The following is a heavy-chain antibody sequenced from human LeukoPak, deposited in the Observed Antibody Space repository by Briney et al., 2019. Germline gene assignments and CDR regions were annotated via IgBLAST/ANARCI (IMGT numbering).Heavy chain of an antibody. J-gene: IGHJ6*02. CDR3: ARVGCSGGSCYGGMDV. CDR1: GYTFTGYY. CDR2: INPNSGGT. Sequence: GASVKVSCKASGYTFTGYYMHWVRQAPGQGLEWMGWINPNSGGTNYAQKFQGWVTMTRDTSISTAYMELSRLRSDDTAVYYCARVGCSGGSCYGGMDVWGQGTTVTVSS. V-gene: IGHV1-2*04. D-gene: IGHD2-15*01.